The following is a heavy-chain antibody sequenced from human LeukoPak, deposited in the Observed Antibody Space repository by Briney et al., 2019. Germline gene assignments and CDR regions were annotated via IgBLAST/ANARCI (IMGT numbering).Heavy chain of an antibody. D-gene: IGHD5/OR15-5a*01. J-gene: IGHJ4*02. CDR3: ASVSPPGVDY. Sequence: PTASVKVSCKASGYTFTSYDINWVRQATGQGLEWMGWMNPNSGNTGYAQKLQGRVTLTTDTSTSTAYMELRSLRSDDTAVYYCASVSPPGVDYWGQGTLVTVFS. CDR2: MNPNSGNT. V-gene: IGHV1-8*01. CDR1: GYTFTSYD.